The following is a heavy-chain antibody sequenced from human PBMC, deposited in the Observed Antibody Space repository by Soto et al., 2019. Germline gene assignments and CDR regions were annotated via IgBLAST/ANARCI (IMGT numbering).Heavy chain of an antibody. D-gene: IGHD2-2*01. Sequence: QVQLQESGPGLVKPSETLSLTCTVSGGSISSYYWSWIRQPPGKGLEWIGYIYYSGSTNYNPSLKSRFTISVDTSKNQFSLKLSSVTAADTAVYYCARHPIVVVPAADEYGMDVWGQGTTVTVSS. V-gene: IGHV4-59*08. CDR1: GGSISSYY. J-gene: IGHJ6*02. CDR3: ARHPIVVVPAADEYGMDV. CDR2: IYYSGST.